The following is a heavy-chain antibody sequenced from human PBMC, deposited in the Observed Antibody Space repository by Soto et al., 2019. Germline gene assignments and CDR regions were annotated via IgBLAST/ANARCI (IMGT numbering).Heavy chain of an antibody. J-gene: IGHJ5*02. Sequence: EVQMLESGGCLVQPGGSLRLSCAASGFTFSSYAMICVRQAPGKVLDLVSAISGSAGATYYSDSVKGRFTISRDNSRSTLSLQMDSLRADDTAAYYCAKGGSSWYNWFDPWGQGTLVTVSS. V-gene: IGHV3-23*01. CDR1: GFTFSSYA. D-gene: IGHD6-13*01. CDR2: ISGSAGAT. CDR3: AKGGSSWYNWFDP.